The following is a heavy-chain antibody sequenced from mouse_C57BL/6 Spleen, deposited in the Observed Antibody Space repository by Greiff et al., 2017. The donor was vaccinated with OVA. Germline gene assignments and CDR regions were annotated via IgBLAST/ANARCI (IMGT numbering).Heavy chain of an antibody. CDR3: ARRITTVVVDYGDY. CDR1: GYTFTDYY. D-gene: IGHD1-1*01. V-gene: IGHV1-26*01. J-gene: IGHJ2*01. CDR2: INPNNGGT. Sequence: VQLQQSGPELVKPGASVKISCKASGYTFTDYYMNWVKQSHGKSLEWIGDINPNNGGTSYNQKFKGKATLTVDKSSSTAYMELRSLTSEDSAVYYCARRITTVVVDYGDYWGQGTTLTVSS.